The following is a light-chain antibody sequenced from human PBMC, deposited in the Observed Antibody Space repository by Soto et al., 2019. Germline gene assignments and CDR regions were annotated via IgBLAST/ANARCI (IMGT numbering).Light chain of an antibody. V-gene: IGLV2-14*01. Sequence: QSALTQPASVSGSPGQSITISCTGTSSDVGGYNYVSWYQQHTGKAPKHMIYDVSNRPSGVSNRFSGSKSGNTASLTISGLQAEDEADYYCSSYTSSSSRVFGGGTKLTVL. CDR2: DVS. J-gene: IGLJ2*01. CDR3: SSYTSSSSRV. CDR1: SSDVGGYNY.